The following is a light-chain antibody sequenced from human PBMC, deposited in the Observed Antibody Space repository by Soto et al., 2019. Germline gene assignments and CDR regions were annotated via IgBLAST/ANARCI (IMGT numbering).Light chain of an antibody. CDR2: GAS. J-gene: IGKJ5*01. Sequence: EVVLTQSPGTLSLSPGERAALSCRASQTVTSSFLAWYTQKPGQAPRLLISGASNRATDIPDRFSGSGSGTDFTLVISSIEPEEFAVYYCQQRSYPITFGQGTRLEIK. V-gene: IGKV3-20*01. CDR1: QTVTSSF. CDR3: QQRSYPIT.